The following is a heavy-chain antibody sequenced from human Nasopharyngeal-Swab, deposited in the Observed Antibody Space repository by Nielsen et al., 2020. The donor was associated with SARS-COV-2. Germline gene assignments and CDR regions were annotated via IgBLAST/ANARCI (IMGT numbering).Heavy chain of an antibody. D-gene: IGHD3-10*01. V-gene: IGHV3-48*04. CDR2: ISSSSSTI. CDR3: ARDYGYYGSGSYSYWFDP. J-gene: IGHJ5*02. Sequence: VRQAPGKGLEWVSYISSSSSTIYYADSVKDRFTISRDNAKNSLYLQMNSLRAEDTALYHCARDYGYYGSGSYSYWFDPWGQGTLVTVSS.